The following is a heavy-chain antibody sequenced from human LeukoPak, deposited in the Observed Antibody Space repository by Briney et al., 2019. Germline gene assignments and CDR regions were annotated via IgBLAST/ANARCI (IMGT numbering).Heavy chain of an antibody. J-gene: IGHJ4*02. CDR3: AKDDAEPTVFGVVIIEGIDY. V-gene: IGHV3-7*03. D-gene: IGHD3-3*01. CDR1: GFTFSNYW. Sequence: GGSLRLSCVASGFTFSNYWMSWVRQAPGKGLEWVANMKGRFTISRDNAKNSLYLQMNSLRAEDTAVYYCAKDDAEPTVFGVVIIEGIDYWGQGTLVTVSS.